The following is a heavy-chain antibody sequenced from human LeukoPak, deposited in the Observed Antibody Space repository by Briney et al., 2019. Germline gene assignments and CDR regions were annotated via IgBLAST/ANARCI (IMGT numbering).Heavy chain of an antibody. CDR3: ARASYYYDSSGYPGYYFDY. J-gene: IGHJ4*02. CDR2: INPNSGGT. D-gene: IGHD3-22*01. V-gene: IGHV1-2*02. CDR1: GYTFTDYY. Sequence: ASVKVSCNASGYTFTDYYMHLVRQAPGQGLESMAWINPNSGGTNYAQKFQGRVTMTRDTSISTAYMELSRLRSDDTAVYYCARASYYYDSSGYPGYYFDYWGQGTLVTVSS.